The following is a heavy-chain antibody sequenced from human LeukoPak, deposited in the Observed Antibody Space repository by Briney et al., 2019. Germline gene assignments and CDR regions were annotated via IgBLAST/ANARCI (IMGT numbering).Heavy chain of an antibody. D-gene: IGHD3-10*01. Sequence: GGSLRLSCAASGFTFNTYGMSWVRQAPGKGLEWVSGISGSGGSTYYADSVKGRFTISRDSSKNTLYLQMNSLRAEDTAVYYCAKDRLYGSGSVGIFDYWGQGTLVTVSS. V-gene: IGHV3-23*01. J-gene: IGHJ4*02. CDR1: GFTFNTYG. CDR2: ISGSGGST. CDR3: AKDRLYGSGSVGIFDY.